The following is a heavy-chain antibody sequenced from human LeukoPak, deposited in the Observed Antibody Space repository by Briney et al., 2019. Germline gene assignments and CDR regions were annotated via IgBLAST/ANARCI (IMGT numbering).Heavy chain of an antibody. Sequence: SETLSLTCTVSGYSISSGYYWGWIRQPPGKGLEWIGSIYHSGSTYYNPSLKSRVTISVDTSKNQFSLKLSSVTAADTAVYYCARVRGSGSPNWFDPWGQGTLVTVSS. CDR3: ARVRGSGSPNWFDP. J-gene: IGHJ5*02. CDR1: GYSISSGYY. V-gene: IGHV4-38-2*02. CDR2: IYHSGST. D-gene: IGHD3-10*01.